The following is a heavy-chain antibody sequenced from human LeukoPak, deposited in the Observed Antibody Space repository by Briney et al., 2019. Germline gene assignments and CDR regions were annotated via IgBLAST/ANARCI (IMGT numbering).Heavy chain of an antibody. CDR3: ARGLYSSSWYHLGYYYYYMDV. J-gene: IGHJ6*03. D-gene: IGHD6-13*01. CDR2: MNPNSGNT. Sequence: ASVKVSCKASGYTFTSYDINWVRQATGQGLEWMGWMNPNSGNTGYAQKLQGRVTMTRNTSISTAYMELSSLRSEDTAVYYCARGLYSSSWYHLGYYYYYMDVWGKGTTVTVSS. CDR1: GYTFTSYD. V-gene: IGHV1-8*01.